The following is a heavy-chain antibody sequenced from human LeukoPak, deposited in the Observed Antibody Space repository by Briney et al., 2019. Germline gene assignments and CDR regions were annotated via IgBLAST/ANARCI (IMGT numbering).Heavy chain of an antibody. CDR1: GGSINSDNYY. V-gene: IGHV4-61*02. CDR2: VYTSGST. D-gene: IGHD2-2*02. J-gene: IGHJ4*02. Sequence: PSETLSLTCTVSGGSINSDNYYWSWIRQPAGKGLEWIRRVYTSGSTNYNPSFASRLTISIDTSKNQFSLQLTSVTAADTAVYYCARHHETAAIPYPFDYWGQGTLVTVSS. CDR3: ARHHETAAIPYPFDY.